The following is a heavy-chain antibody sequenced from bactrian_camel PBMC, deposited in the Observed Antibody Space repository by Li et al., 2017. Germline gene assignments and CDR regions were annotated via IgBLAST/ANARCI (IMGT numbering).Heavy chain of an antibody. V-gene: IGHV3S40*01. CDR2: IDSGGSNT. Sequence: VQLVESGGGLVQPGGSLRLSCAASGFTFSGYVMHWVRQPPGKGLEWVAAIDSGGSNTFYADSVKGRFTISQDNAKRTLYLYLQMNSLKVEDTAMYYCAVDRMPCRYFNEYDALEYGYWGQGTQVTVS. D-gene: IGHD4*01. J-gene: IGHJ4*01. CDR1: GFTFSGYV. CDR3: AVDRMPCRYFNEYDALEYGY.